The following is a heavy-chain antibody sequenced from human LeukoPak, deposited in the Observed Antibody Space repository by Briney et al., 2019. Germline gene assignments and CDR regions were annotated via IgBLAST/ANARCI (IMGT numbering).Heavy chain of an antibody. J-gene: IGHJ5*02. CDR2: ISRSGTTI. D-gene: IGHD6-13*01. CDR1: GFAFSSYE. Sequence: GGSLRPSCTASGFAFSSYEMNWVRQAPGMGLEWVSFISRSGTTIYYADSVKGRFTISRDNAKNSLYLQMNSLRAEDTAVYYCARGTDSSSYTHWFDPWGQGTLVTVSS. CDR3: ARGTDSSSYTHWFDP. V-gene: IGHV3-48*03.